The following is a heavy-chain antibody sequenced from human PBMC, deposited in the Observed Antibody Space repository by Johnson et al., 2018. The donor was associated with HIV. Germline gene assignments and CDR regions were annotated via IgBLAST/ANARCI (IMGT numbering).Heavy chain of an antibody. Sequence: VQLVESGGGLVQPGGSLRLSCAASGFTFSSYDMHWVRQATGKGLEWVSAIGTAGDTYYPGSVKGRFTISRENAKNSLYLQMNSLRAEDTAVYYCATRGTFWSGYYDAFDIWGQGTMVTVSS. CDR2: IGTAGDT. CDR1: GFTFSSYD. CDR3: ATRGTFWSGYYDAFDI. V-gene: IGHV3-13*01. J-gene: IGHJ3*02. D-gene: IGHD3-3*01.